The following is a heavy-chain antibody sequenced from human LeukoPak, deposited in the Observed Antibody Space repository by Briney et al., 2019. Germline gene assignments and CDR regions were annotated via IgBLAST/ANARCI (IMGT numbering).Heavy chain of an antibody. CDR2: INPNSGGT. D-gene: IGHD3-10*01. V-gene: IGHV1-2*02. Sequence: ASVKVSCKASGYTFTGYYMHWVRQAPGQGLEWMGWINPNSGGTNYAQKFQGRVTMTRDTSISTAYMELSRLRSDDTAVYYCARGAMVRGVIIWGDYIDYWGQGTLVTVSS. J-gene: IGHJ4*02. CDR1: GYTFTGYY. CDR3: ARGAMVRGVIIWGDYIDY.